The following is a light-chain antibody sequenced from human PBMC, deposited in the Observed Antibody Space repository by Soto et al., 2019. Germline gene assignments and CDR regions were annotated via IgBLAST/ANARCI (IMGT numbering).Light chain of an antibody. CDR2: GNS. Sequence: QSALTQPASVSGSPGQSITISCTGTISDIAAYNYVSWYQQHPGRAPKLLIYGNSNRPSGVPDRFSGSKSGTSASLAINGLQAEDEAHYYCQSYDNSLSGSWVFGGGTKLTVL. V-gene: IGLV2-14*03. CDR1: ISDIAAYNY. J-gene: IGLJ3*02. CDR3: QSYDNSLSGSWV.